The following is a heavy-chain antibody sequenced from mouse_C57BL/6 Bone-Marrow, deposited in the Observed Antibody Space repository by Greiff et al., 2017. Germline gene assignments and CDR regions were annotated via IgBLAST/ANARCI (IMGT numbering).Heavy chain of an antibody. D-gene: IGHD1-1*01. CDR2: ISYDGSN. Sequence: EVQLQQSGPGLVKPSQSLSLTCSVTGYSITSGYYWNWIRQFPGNKLELMGYISYDGSNNYNPTLKNRISITRDTSKNQFFLKLNSVTTEDTATYYCARALRYGFAYWGQGTLVTVSA. V-gene: IGHV3-6*01. J-gene: IGHJ3*01. CDR3: ARALRYGFAY. CDR1: GYSITSGYY.